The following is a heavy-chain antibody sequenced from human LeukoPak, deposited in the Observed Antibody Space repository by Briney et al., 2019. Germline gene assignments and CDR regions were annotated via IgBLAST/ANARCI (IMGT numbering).Heavy chain of an antibody. CDR1: GFTFSSYG. D-gene: IGHD5-12*01. J-gene: IGHJ4*02. CDR2: IRYDGSNK. CDR3: AKEVVATILIDY. Sequence: GSLRLSCAASGFTFSSYGMHWVRQAPGKGLEGVAFIRYDGSNKYYADSVKGRFTISRDNSKNTLYLQMNSLRAEDTAVYYCAKEVVATILIDYWGQGTLVTVSS. V-gene: IGHV3-30*02.